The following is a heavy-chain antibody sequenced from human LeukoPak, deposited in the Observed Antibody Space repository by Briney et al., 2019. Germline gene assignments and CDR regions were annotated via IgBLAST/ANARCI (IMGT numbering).Heavy chain of an antibody. CDR2: INHSGST. V-gene: IGHV4-34*01. CDR3: ARGGGYDFDY. J-gene: IGHJ4*02. CDR1: GGSFSGYY. Sequence: SETLSLTCAVYGGSFSGYYWSWIRQPPGKGLEWIGEINHSGSTNYKPSLKSRVTISVDTSKNQFSLKLSSVTAADTAVYYCARGGGYDFDYWGQGTLVTVSS. D-gene: IGHD5-12*01.